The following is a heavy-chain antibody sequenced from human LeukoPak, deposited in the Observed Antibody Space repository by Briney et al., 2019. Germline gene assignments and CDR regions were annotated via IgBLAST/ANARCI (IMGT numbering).Heavy chain of an antibody. CDR3: ARVGPYGGNSAYWYFDL. V-gene: IGHV4-30-2*01. D-gene: IGHD4-23*01. J-gene: IGHJ2*01. Sequence: SETLSLTCAVSGGSISSGGYSWSWIRQPPGKGLEWIGYIYHSGSTYYNPSLKSRVTISVDRSKNQFSLKLSSVTAADTAVYYCARVGPYGGNSAYWYFDLWGRGTLVTVSS. CDR2: IYHSGST. CDR1: GGSISSGGYS.